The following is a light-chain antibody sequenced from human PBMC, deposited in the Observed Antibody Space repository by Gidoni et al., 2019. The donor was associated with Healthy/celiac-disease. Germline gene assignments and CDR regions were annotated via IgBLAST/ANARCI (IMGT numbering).Light chain of an antibody. CDR2: RNN. Sequence: QSVLTQPPAASATPGKRVTISYSGSSSNIVSNYVYWYQQLPGTAPKLLIYRNNQRPSGVPDRFSGSKSGTSASLAISGLRSEDEADYYCAAWDDSLSGPVFGGGTKLTVL. CDR1: SSNIVSNY. J-gene: IGLJ3*02. CDR3: AAWDDSLSGPV. V-gene: IGLV1-47*01.